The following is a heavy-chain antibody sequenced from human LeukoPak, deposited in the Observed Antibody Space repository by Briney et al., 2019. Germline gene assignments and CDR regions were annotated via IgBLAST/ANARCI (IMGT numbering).Heavy chain of an antibody. CDR3: ARCSIAVAGTAAFDI. CDR2: INPNSGGT. D-gene: IGHD6-19*01. J-gene: IGHJ3*02. CDR1: GYTFTGYY. V-gene: IGHV1-2*02. Sequence: GASVKVSCKASGYTFTGYYMHWVRQAPGQGLEWMGWINPNSGGTNYAQKFQGRVTITADKSTSTAYMELSSLRSEDTAVYYCARCSIAVAGTAAFDIWGQGTMVTVSS.